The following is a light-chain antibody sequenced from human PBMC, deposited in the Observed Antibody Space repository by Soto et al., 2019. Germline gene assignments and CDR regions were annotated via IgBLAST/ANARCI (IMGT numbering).Light chain of an antibody. Sequence: ETVVTQAPDSLFLSPGERATLSCRASQSVSSSHFAWYQQKPGPAPRLLIYDASNRATGIPARFSGGGSGTDFTLTIDNLEPQDFAIYYCQQRRNWPPITFGQGTRLEIK. J-gene: IGKJ5*01. CDR2: DAS. CDR1: QSVSSSH. V-gene: IGKV3D-20*02. CDR3: QQRRNWPPIT.